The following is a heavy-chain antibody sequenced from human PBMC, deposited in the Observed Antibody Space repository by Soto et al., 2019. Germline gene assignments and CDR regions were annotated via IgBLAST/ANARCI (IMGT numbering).Heavy chain of an antibody. V-gene: IGHV3-53*01. D-gene: IGHD6-19*01. J-gene: IGHJ4*01. Sequence: PGGSLRLSCAASGFIFSNAWINWVRQAPGKGLEWVAGINNVGGTHYADSVKGRFTISRDTSKNTVYLQMNSLRVEDTAVYYCAKEQWQGPSPYDYWGQGTLVTAPQ. CDR1: GFIFSNAW. CDR2: INNVGGT. CDR3: AKEQWQGPSPYDY.